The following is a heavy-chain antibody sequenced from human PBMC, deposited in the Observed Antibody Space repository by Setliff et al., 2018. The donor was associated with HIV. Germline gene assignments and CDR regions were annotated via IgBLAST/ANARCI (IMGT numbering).Heavy chain of an antibody. V-gene: IGHV4-61*09. D-gene: IGHD7-27*01. CDR3: ARDGVWGSGIFDY. CDR2: IYSSGST. CDR1: GGSISSGHYY. J-gene: IGHJ4*02. Sequence: PSETLSLTCTVSGGSISSGHYYWSWIRQPAGKGLEWIGHIYSSGSTNYNPSLKSRVTISVDTSKNQFSLKLSSVTAADTAVYYCARDGVWGSGIFDYWGQGTLVTVSS.